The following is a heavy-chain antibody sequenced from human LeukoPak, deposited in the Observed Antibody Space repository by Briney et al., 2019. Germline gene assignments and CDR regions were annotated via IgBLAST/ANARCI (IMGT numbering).Heavy chain of an antibody. D-gene: IGHD4-17*01. CDR1: GGSISSYY. CDR2: IYYSGST. V-gene: IGHV4-59*01. CDR3: ARDPTGYYFDY. Sequence: SETLSLTCTVSGGSISSYYWSWIRQPPGKGLEWIGYIYYSGSTNYNPSLKSRVTISVDTSKNQFSLKLSSVTAADTAVYYCARDPTGYYFDYWGQGTLVTISS. J-gene: IGHJ4*02.